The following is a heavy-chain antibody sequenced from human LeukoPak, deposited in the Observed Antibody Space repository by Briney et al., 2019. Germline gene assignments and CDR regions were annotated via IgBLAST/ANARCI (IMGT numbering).Heavy chain of an antibody. CDR2: ISGGSSYT. CDR3: ARVSLLDDGGLGDY. Sequence: GGSLRLSCAASGFTFSDYYMTWFRQAPGKGLEWDSYISGGSSYTNFADSVKGRFTISRDNAKDSLYLQMNSLRAEDTAVYYCARVSLLDDGGLGDYWGQGTLVTVSS. J-gene: IGHJ4*02. CDR1: GFTFSDYY. D-gene: IGHD4-23*01. V-gene: IGHV3-11*06.